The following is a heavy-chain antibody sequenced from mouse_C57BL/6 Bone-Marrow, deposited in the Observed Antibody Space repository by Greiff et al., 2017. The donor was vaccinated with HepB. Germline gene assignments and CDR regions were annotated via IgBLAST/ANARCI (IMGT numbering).Heavy chain of an antibody. V-gene: IGHV1-15*01. CDR2: IDPETGGT. J-gene: IGHJ1*03. CDR3: TGSSRSYWYFDV. D-gene: IGHD1-1*01. CDR1: GYTFTDYE. Sequence: QVQLKQSGAELVRPGASVTLSCKASGYTFTDYEMHWVKQTPVHGLEWIGAIDPETGGTAYNQKFKGKAILTADKSSSTAYMELRSLTSEDSAVYYCTGSSRSYWYFDVWGTGTTVTVSS.